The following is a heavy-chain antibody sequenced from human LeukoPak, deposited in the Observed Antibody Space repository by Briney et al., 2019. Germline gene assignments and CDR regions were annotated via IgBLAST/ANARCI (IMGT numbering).Heavy chain of an antibody. Sequence: ASVKVSCKASGYTFTSYDINWVRQATGQGLEWMGWMNPNSGNTGYAQKFQGRVTMTRNTSISTAYMELSSLRSEDTAVYYCARGGGMYYYDSRGAFGIWGQGTMVTVSS. CDR1: GYTFTSYD. D-gene: IGHD3-22*01. CDR2: MNPNSGNT. V-gene: IGHV1-8*01. J-gene: IGHJ3*02. CDR3: ARGGGMYYYDSRGAFGI.